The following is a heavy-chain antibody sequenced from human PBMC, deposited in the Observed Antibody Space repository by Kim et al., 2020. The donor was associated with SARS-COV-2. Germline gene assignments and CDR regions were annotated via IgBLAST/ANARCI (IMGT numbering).Heavy chain of an antibody. V-gene: IGHV3-30*07. D-gene: IGHD3-10*01. J-gene: IGHJ4*02. Sequence: KGRFTISRDNSKNTLYLQMNSLRAEDTAVYYCAREQGAFITMVRGGDFDYWGQGTLVTVSS. CDR3: AREQGAFITMVRGGDFDY.